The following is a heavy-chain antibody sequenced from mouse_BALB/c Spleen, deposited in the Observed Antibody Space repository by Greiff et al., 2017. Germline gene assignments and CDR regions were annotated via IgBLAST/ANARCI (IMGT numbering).Heavy chain of an antibody. CDR2: IYPGDGDT. V-gene: IGHV1-87*01. D-gene: IGHD2-3*01. CDR3: ARSSDGYWYFDV. CDR1: GYTFTSYW. J-gene: IGHJ1*01. Sequence: QVQLQQPGAELVKPGASVKLSCKASGYTFTSYWMQWVKQRPGQGLEWIGAIYPGDGDTRYTQKFKGKATLTADKSSSTAYMQLSSLASEDSAVYYCARSSDGYWYFDVWGAGTTVTVSS.